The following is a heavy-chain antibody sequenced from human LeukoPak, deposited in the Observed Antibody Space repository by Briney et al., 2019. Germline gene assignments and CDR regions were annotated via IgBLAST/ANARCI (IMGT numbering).Heavy chain of an antibody. CDR1: GFTFSSYA. J-gene: IGHJ3*02. Sequence: GGSLRLSRAASGFTFSSYAMSWVRQAAREGLEWVSAISGSGGSTYYADSVKGRFTISRDNSKNTLYLQMSSLRAEDTAVYYCAKPGYSSGWYNAFDIWGQGTMVTVSS. V-gene: IGHV3-23*01. D-gene: IGHD6-19*01. CDR3: AKPGYSSGWYNAFDI. CDR2: ISGSGGST.